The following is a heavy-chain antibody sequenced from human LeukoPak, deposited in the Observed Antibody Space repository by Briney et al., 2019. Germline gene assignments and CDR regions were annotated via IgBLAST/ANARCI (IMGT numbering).Heavy chain of an antibody. CDR3: ARPGAAIGKGYFQH. J-gene: IGHJ1*01. CDR1: GGSFSGYY. CDR2: INHSGST. D-gene: IGHD2-2*02. Sequence: SETLSLTCAVYGGSFSGYYRSWIRQPPGNGLEWIGEINHSGSTNYNPSLKSRVTISVDTSKIQFSLKLSSVTAADTAVYYCARPGAAIGKGYFQHWGQGTLVTVSS. V-gene: IGHV4-34*01.